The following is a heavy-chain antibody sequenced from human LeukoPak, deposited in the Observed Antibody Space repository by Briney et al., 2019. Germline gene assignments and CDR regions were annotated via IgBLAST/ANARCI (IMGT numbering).Heavy chain of an antibody. CDR3: AKDSYGYSSGGPLFDY. CDR1: GFSFSSYG. J-gene: IGHJ4*02. CDR2: ISYDGSNK. D-gene: IGHD6-19*01. V-gene: IGHV3-30*18. Sequence: GRSLRLSCAASGFSFSSYGMHWVRQAPGKGLEWVAIISYDGSNKYYAESVKGRFTISRDNSKNTLSLQMNSLRPEDTAVYYCAKDSYGYSSGGPLFDYWGQGALVTVSS.